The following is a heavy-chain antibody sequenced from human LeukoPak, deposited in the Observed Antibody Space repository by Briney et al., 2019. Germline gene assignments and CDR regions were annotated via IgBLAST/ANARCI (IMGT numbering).Heavy chain of an antibody. CDR2: IYYSGST. D-gene: IGHD5-18*01. J-gene: IGHJ4*02. V-gene: IGHV4-39*07. CDR3: ARARGYSYGYPDY. CDR1: GGSISSSSYY. Sequence: SETLSLTCTVSGGSISSSSYYWGWIRQPPGKGLEWIGTIYYSGSTYYNPSLKSRVTISVDTSKNQFSLNLSSVTAADTAVYYCARARGYSYGYPDYWGQGTLVTVSS.